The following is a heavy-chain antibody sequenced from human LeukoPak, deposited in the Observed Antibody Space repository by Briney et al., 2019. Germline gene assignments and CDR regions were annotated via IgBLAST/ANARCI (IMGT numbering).Heavy chain of an antibody. D-gene: IGHD3-10*01. V-gene: IGHV4-59*01. CDR2: IFDRGTT. Sequence: SETLSLTCNVSGTSIKSYYWGWIRQPPGKGLEWIGYIFDRGTTNYNPSLESRVTISADTSKNQFSLKVKSVTAADTAVYYCARGGRTRGSMSFYYMDVWGEGATVTVSS. CDR3: ARGGRTRGSMSFYYMDV. J-gene: IGHJ6*03. CDR1: GTSIKSYY.